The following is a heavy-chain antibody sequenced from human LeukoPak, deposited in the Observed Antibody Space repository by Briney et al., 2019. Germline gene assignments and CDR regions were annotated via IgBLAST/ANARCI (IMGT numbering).Heavy chain of an antibody. V-gene: IGHV4-59*08. Sequence: SETLSLTCTVSGGSISSYYWSWIRQPPGKGLEWIGYIYYSGSTNYNPSLKSRVTMSVDTSKNQFSLKLSSVTAADTAMYYCARARYNWNGNWFDPWGQGTLVTVSS. CDR3: ARARYNWNGNWFDP. CDR1: GGSISSYY. J-gene: IGHJ5*02. D-gene: IGHD1-1*01. CDR2: IYYSGST.